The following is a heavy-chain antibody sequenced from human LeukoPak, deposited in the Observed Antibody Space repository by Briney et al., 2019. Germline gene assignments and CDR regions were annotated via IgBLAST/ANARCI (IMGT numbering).Heavy chain of an antibody. CDR2: ISGRGGST. CDR3: SKAGDTNYYRYGDY. CDR1: GFTFSIYG. Sequence: GGSLRLSCAASGFTFSIYGMSWVRQAPGKGLEWVSGISGRGGSTYYADSVKGRFTISRDNAKNTLYLQMNNLRGEDTALYYCSKAGDTNYYRYGDYWGQGTLVTVSS. D-gene: IGHD5-18*01. J-gene: IGHJ4*02. V-gene: IGHV3-23*01.